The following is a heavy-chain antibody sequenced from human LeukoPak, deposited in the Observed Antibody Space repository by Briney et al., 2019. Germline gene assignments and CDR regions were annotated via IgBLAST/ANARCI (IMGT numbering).Heavy chain of an antibody. D-gene: IGHD5-18*01. CDR3: AIHSWIRASSAAFDI. CDR1: GYSISSGYY. J-gene: IGHJ3*02. CDR2: IYHSGST. V-gene: IGHV4-38-2*01. Sequence: SETLSLTCAVSGYSISSGYYWGWIRGPPGKGLEWIGIIYHSGSTYYNPSLKSRVTMSVDTSKNQFSLKLSSVTAADTAVYYCAIHSWIRASSAAFDIWGQGTMVTVSS.